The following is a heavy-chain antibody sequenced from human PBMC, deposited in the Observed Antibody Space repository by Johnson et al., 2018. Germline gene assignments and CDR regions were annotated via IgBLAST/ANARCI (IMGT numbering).Heavy chain of an antibody. CDR3: AKDMLFGYSGSQPARLYCQH. Sequence: VQLVESGGGLVQPGGSLRLSCAASGFTFRSYAMSWVRQAPGKGLEWVSAISGSGGSTYDADSVKGRFTISRDNSKNTLYLQMNSLRAEDTALYYCAKDMLFGYSGSQPARLYCQHWGQGTLVTVSS. D-gene: IGHD1-26*01. V-gene: IGHV3-23*04. J-gene: IGHJ1*01. CDR2: ISGSGGST. CDR1: GFTFRSYA.